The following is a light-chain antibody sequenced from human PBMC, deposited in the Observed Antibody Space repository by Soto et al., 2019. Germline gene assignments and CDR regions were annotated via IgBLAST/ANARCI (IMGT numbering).Light chain of an antibody. CDR1: QNVNAY. Sequence: IQMTQSPSSLSASVGDTVVISCRASQNVNAYVNWYQQRPGKAPKLLIFAASSLKSGVPSRFSGAGSGTDFSLTISGLQPEDFATYYCQESYNILTWKFGQGTKVDIK. CDR3: QESYNILTWK. V-gene: IGKV1-39*01. CDR2: AAS. J-gene: IGKJ1*01.